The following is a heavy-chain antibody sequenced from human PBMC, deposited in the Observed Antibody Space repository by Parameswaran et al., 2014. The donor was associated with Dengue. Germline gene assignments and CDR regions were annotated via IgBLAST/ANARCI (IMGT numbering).Heavy chain of an antibody. CDR2: ISSNGGST. D-gene: IGHD6-6*01. V-gene: IGHV3-64*01. Sequence: WIRQPPGKGLEYVSAISSNGGSTYYANSVKGRFTISRDNSKNTLYLQMGSLRAEDMAVYYCARVYTAARPFYYYYGMDVWGQGTTVTVSS. J-gene: IGHJ6*02. CDR3: ARVYTAARPFYYYYGMDV.